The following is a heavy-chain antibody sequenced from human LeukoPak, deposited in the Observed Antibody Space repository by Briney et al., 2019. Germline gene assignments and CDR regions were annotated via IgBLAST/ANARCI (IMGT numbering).Heavy chain of an antibody. CDR2: ISWNSGSI. J-gene: IGHJ3*02. V-gene: IGHV3-9*01. CDR3: ARSYYYDSSGYYPADRRAFDI. D-gene: IGHD3-22*01. Sequence: PGRSLRLSCAASGFTFDDYAMHWVRQAPGKGLEWVSGISWNSGSIGYADSVKGRFTISRDNAKNSLYLQMNSLRAEDTAVYYCARSYYYDSSGYYPADRRAFDIWGQGTMVTVSS. CDR1: GFTFDDYA.